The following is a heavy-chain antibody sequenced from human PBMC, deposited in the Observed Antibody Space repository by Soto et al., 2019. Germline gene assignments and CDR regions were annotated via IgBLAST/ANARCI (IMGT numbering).Heavy chain of an antibody. CDR3: AARGGGTYRFAFDI. D-gene: IGHD1-26*01. J-gene: IGHJ3*02. Sequence: QMQLVQSGPEVKKPGTSVKVSCKASGFTFTSSAVQWVRQARGQRLEWIGWIILGSGNTNSAQKFQERVTITRDLSTSTAYMELSSLRSEDTAVYYCAARGGGTYRFAFDIWGQGTKVTVSS. CDR2: IILGSGNT. V-gene: IGHV1-58*01. CDR1: GFTFTSSA.